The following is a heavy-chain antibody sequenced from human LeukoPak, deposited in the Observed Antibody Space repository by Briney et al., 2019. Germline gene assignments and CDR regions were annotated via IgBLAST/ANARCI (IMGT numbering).Heavy chain of an antibody. D-gene: IGHD2-2*01. V-gene: IGHV4-39*07. CDR2: IYYSGST. J-gene: IGHJ3*02. CDR3: ARDTPERLPYCSSTSCYPGGAFDI. CDR1: GGSISSSSYY. Sequence: SETLSLTCTVSGGSISSSSYYWGWIRQPPGKGLEWIGSIYYSGSTYYNPSLKSRVTISVDTSKNQFSLKLSSLTAADTAVYYCARDTPERLPYCSSTSCYPGGAFDIWGQGTMVTVSS.